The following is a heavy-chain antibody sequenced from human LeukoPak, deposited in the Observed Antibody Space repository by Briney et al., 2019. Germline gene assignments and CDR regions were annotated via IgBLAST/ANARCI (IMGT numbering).Heavy chain of an antibody. J-gene: IGHJ4*02. V-gene: IGHV4-30-2*01. D-gene: IGHD3-22*01. Sequence: SETLSLTCAVSGGSISSGGYSWSWIRQPPGKGLEWIGYIYHSGSIYYNPSLKSRVTISVDRSKNQFSLKLSSVTAADTAVHYCARVYGYYDSSGYQYFDYWGQGTLVTVS. CDR1: GGSISSGGYS. CDR2: IYHSGSI. CDR3: ARVYGYYDSSGYQYFDY.